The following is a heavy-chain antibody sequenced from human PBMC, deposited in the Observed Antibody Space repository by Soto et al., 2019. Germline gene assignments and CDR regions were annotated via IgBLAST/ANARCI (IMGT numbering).Heavy chain of an antibody. CDR3: ARGGSGWLQHIDY. J-gene: IGHJ4*02. V-gene: IGHV1-18*04. Sequence: QVRLVQSGGEVKKPGASVMVSCKASGYTFTTYGITWVRQAPGQGLQWLGWISALNGNTNYAQKFQGRVTMTRDTSTSTAYMELRSLRSDDTAVYYCARGGSGWLQHIDYWGQGTLVTVSS. D-gene: IGHD2-21*01. CDR2: ISALNGNT. CDR1: GYTFTTYG.